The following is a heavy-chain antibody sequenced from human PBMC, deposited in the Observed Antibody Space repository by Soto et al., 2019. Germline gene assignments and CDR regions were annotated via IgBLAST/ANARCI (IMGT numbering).Heavy chain of an antibody. V-gene: IGHV4-39*01. J-gene: IGHJ4*02. CDR1: GDYVTISDYY. CDR2: IHYSGSN. CDR3: AAHDSGGYYAEY. Sequence: QLQLQESGPGLVKPSETLSLTCTVSGDYVTISDYYLGWIRQPPGKGLEWIGSIHYSGSNYYTPSLKIRVTISGDTSKKQSSLTLSSVTAADAAVYYCAAHDSGGYYAEYWGQGTLVTVSA. D-gene: IGHD3-22*01.